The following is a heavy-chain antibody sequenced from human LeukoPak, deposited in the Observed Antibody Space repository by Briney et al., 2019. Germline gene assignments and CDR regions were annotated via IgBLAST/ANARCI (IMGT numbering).Heavy chain of an antibody. Sequence: GGSLRLSCAASGFTFSSYGMHWVRQAPGKGLEWVAFIRYDGSNKYYADSVKGRFTISRDNSKNTLYLQMNSLRAEDTAVYYCAKDWVDYYYDCSDSIDYWGQGTLVTVSS. CDR3: AKDWVDYYYDCSDSIDY. V-gene: IGHV3-30*02. CDR2: IRYDGSNK. CDR1: GFTFSSYG. J-gene: IGHJ4*02. D-gene: IGHD3-22*01.